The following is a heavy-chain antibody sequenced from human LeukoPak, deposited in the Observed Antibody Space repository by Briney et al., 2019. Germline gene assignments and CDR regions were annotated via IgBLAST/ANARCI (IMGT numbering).Heavy chain of an antibody. V-gene: IGHV4-34*01. D-gene: IGHD5-24*01. Sequence: SETLSLTCAVYGGSFSGYYWSWIRQPPGKGLEWIGEINHSGSTNYNPSLKSRVTISVDTSKNQFSLKLSSVTAADTAVYYCARDRWLHLYFDYWGQGTLVTVYS. CDR2: INHSGST. J-gene: IGHJ4*02. CDR3: ARDRWLHLYFDY. CDR1: GGSFSGYY.